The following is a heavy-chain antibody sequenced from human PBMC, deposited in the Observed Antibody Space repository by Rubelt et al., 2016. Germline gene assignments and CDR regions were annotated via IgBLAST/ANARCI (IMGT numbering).Heavy chain of an antibody. CDR3: ARNWGFDY. CDR2: IYSGGST. CDR1: GFTVSSNY. Sequence: EVQLVESGGGLVQPGGSLRLSCTASGFTVSSNYMSWVRQAPGKGLEWVSVIYSGGSTYYADSVKGRFTITRGNSKNTLYLQMNSLRAEDTAVYYCARNWGFDYWGQGTLVTVSS. J-gene: IGHJ4*02. D-gene: IGHD7-27*01. V-gene: IGHV3-66*01.